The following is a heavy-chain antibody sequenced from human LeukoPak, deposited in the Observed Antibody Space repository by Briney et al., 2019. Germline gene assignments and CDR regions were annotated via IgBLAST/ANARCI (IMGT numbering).Heavy chain of an antibody. J-gene: IGHJ4*02. Sequence: PSQTLSLTCTVSGASISSYYWSWIRQPPGTGLEWIGYISYSGSTNYNPSLKSRVTISADTSKNQVSLTLSSVTAADTAVYYCARHPELYFFDYWGQGTLVTVSS. D-gene: IGHD3-10*01. V-gene: IGHV4-59*08. CDR1: GASISSYY. CDR2: ISYSGST. CDR3: ARHPELYFFDY.